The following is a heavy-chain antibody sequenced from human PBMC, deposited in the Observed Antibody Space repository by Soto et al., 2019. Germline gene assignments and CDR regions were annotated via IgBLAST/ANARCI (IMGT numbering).Heavy chain of an antibody. CDR3: ARDDYPYYDDSSGYHFDY. J-gene: IGHJ4*02. Sequence: EVQLVESGGGLVQPGGSLRLSCAASGFTFSTYNMNWVRQAPGKGLEWVSYISDSSSTIHYADSVKGRFTISRDNAKNSLYLQMNSLGAEDTAVYYCARDDYPYYDDSSGYHFDYWGQGALVTVSS. D-gene: IGHD3-22*01. CDR1: GFTFSTYN. V-gene: IGHV3-48*01. CDR2: ISDSSSTI.